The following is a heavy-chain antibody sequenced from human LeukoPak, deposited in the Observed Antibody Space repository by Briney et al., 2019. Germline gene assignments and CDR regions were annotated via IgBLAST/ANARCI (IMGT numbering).Heavy chain of an antibody. Sequence: GGSLRLSCAASGFTFSSYGMHWVRQAPGKGLEWVAFIRYDGSNKYYADSVKGRFTISRDNSKNTLYLQMNSLRAEDTAVYYCAKQERSYSSGCYVFDYWGQGTLVTVSS. D-gene: IGHD6-19*01. CDR2: IRYDGSNK. CDR1: GFTFSSYG. CDR3: AKQERSYSSGCYVFDY. V-gene: IGHV3-30*02. J-gene: IGHJ4*02.